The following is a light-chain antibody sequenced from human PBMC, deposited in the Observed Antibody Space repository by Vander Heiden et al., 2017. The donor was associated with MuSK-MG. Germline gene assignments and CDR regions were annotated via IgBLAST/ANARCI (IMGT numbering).Light chain of an antibody. CDR3: QQSDSTPWT. CDR2: AAP. V-gene: IGKV1-39*01. Sequence: DIQITQSPSSLSASVGDRVTITCRASQSISSYLNWYQQKPGKAPKLLIYAAPSLQSGVPSRFSGSGSGTDFTLTISSLQPEDFATYYCQQSDSTPWTFGQGTKVEIK. J-gene: IGKJ1*01. CDR1: QSISSY.